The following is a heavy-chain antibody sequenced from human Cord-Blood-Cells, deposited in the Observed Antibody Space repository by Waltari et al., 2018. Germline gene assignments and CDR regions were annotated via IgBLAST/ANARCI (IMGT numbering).Heavy chain of an antibody. CDR2: IIPIFGTA. CDR1: GAPFSSYA. D-gene: IGHD6-13*01. V-gene: IGHV1-69*01. J-gene: IGHJ5*02. Sequence: QVQLVQSGAEVKKPGSSVKVSCKASGAPFSSYAISWVRQAPGQGLEWMGGIIPIFGTANYAQKFQGRVTITADESTSTAYMELSSLRSEDTAVYYCARRGSSSWYGWFDPWGQGTLVSVSS. CDR3: ARRGSSSWYGWFDP.